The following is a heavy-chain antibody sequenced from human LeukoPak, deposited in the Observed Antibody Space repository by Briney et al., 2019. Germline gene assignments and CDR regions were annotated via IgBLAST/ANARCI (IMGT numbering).Heavy chain of an antibody. J-gene: IGHJ3*02. CDR2: ISAYNGNT. V-gene: IGHV1-18*01. CDR1: GYTFTSYG. Sequence: ASVKVSCKASGYTFTSYGISWVRQAPGQGLAWMGWISAYNGNTNYAQKLQGRVTMTTDTSTSTAYMELRSLRSDDTAVYYCERVKTYYDILTGYWNSSAFDIWGQGTMVTVSS. CDR3: ERVKTYYDILTGYWNSSAFDI. D-gene: IGHD3-9*01.